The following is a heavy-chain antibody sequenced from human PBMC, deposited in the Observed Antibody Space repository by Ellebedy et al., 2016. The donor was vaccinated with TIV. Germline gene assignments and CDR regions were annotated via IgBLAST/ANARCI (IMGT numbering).Heavy chain of an antibody. CDR1: GGSFSGYY. CDR3: ARSYDSSGTYYFDY. V-gene: IGHV4-34*01. D-gene: IGHD3-22*01. J-gene: IGHJ4*02. Sequence: SETLSLTCAVYGGSFSGYYWSWIRQPPGKGLEWIGEINHSGSTNYNPSLKSRVTISVDKSKNQFSLKLSSVTAADTAVYYCARSYDSSGTYYFDYWGQGTLVTVSS. CDR2: INHSGST.